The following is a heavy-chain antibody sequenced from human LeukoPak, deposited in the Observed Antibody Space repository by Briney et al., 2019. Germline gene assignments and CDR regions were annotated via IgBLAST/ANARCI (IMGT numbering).Heavy chain of an antibody. Sequence: GGSLRLSCAASGFTFSSYWMSWVRQAPGKGLEWVANIKQDGSEKYYVDSVKGRFTISRDNAKNSLYLQMNSLRAEDTAVYYCARGVPKTSYYYYYMDVWGKGTTVTVSS. CDR2: IKQDGSEK. J-gene: IGHJ6*03. CDR3: ARGVPKTSYYYYYMDV. D-gene: IGHD4-11*01. V-gene: IGHV3-7*01. CDR1: GFTFSSYW.